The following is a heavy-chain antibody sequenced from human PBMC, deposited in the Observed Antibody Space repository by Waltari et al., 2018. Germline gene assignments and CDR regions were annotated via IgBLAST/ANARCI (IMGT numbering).Heavy chain of an antibody. J-gene: IGHJ3*02. D-gene: IGHD1-26*01. V-gene: IGHV1-45*02. Sequence: QMQLVQSGAEVKKTGSSVKVSCKASGYTFTYRYLHWVRQATGQALEWMGWITPFNGNTNYAQKFQDRVTITRDRSMSTAYMELSSLRSEDTAMYYCASGIVGATMAHDAFDIWGQGTMVTVSS. CDR1: GYTFTYRY. CDR2: ITPFNGNT. CDR3: ASGIVGATMAHDAFDI.